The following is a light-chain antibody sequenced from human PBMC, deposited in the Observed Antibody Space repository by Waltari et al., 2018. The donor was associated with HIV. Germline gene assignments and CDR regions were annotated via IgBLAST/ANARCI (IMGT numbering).Light chain of an antibody. J-gene: IGKJ1*01. V-gene: IGKV1-39*01. Sequence: DIQMTQSPSSLSASVGDRVTITCRASQSISSYLIWYQQKPGKAPKLLIYAASSLQSGVPSRFSGSGSGTDFTLTISSLQPEDFATYYCQQRYSTPRTFGQGTKVEIK. CDR2: AAS. CDR3: QQRYSTPRT. CDR1: QSISSY.